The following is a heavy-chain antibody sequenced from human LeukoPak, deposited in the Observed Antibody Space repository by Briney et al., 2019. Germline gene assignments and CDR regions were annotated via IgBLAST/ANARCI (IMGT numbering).Heavy chain of an antibody. CDR2: IHYSGST. CDR1: GGSISSYY. J-gene: IGHJ4*02. Sequence: SETLSLTCTVSGGSISSYYWSWIRQPPGKGLEWIGYIHYSGSTNYNPSLKSRVTISVDTSKNQFSLKLSSVTAADTAVYYCARAEGATPHSDYWGQGTLVTVSS. CDR3: ARAEGATPHSDY. D-gene: IGHD1-26*01. V-gene: IGHV4-59*01.